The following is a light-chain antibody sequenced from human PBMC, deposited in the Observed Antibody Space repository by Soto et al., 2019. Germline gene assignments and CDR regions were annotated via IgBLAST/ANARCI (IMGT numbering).Light chain of an antibody. CDR2: GNN. CDR1: SSNIGAGYD. CDR3: QSYDSSLRV. Sequence: QSVLTQPPSVSGAPGQRVTISCTRSSSNIGAGYDVHWYQQLPGTAPKLLIYGNNNQPSGVPDRFSGSKSGTSASLAITGLQAEDEGDYYCQSYDSSLRVFGGGTQLTVL. J-gene: IGLJ2*01. V-gene: IGLV1-40*01.